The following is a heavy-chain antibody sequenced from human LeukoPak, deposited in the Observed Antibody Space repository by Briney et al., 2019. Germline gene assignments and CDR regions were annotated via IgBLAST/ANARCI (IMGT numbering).Heavy chain of an antibody. CDR1: GFTFSSYA. CDR3: ATHSSVEYYYDSSFGFDP. D-gene: IGHD3-22*01. V-gene: IGHV3-23*01. CDR2: ISGSGGST. J-gene: IGHJ5*02. Sequence: GGSLRLSCAASGFTFSSYAMSWVRQAPGKGLEWVSAISGSGGSTYYADSVKGRFTISRDNSKNTLYLQMNSLRAEDTAVYYCATHSSVEYYYDSSFGFDPWGQGTLVTVSS.